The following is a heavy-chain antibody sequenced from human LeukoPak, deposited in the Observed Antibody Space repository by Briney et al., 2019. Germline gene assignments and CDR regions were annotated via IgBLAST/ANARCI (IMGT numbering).Heavy chain of an antibody. CDR1: GFTFSSYG. Sequence: GGSLRLSCAASGFTFSSYGMHWVRQAPGKGLEWVAFIRYDGSNKYYADSVKGRFTISRDNSKNTLYLQMNSLRAEDTAVYYCAKGGIVVVPAAFSDYWGQGTLVTVSS. V-gene: IGHV3-30*02. D-gene: IGHD2-2*01. J-gene: IGHJ4*02. CDR3: AKGGIVVVPAAFSDY. CDR2: IRYDGSNK.